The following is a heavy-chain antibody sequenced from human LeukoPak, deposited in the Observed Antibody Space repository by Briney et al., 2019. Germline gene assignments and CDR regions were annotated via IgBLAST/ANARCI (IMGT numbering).Heavy chain of an antibody. CDR2: ISSSSSTI. CDR1: GFTFSSYS. J-gene: IGHJ4*02. V-gene: IGHV3-48*04. CDR3: ASHHPSYYFDY. Sequence: TGGSLRLSCAASGFTFSSYSMSWVRQAPGKGLEWVSYISSSSSTIYYADSVKGRFTISRDNAKNSLYLQMNSLRAEDTAVYYCASHHPSYYFDYWGQGTLVTVSS.